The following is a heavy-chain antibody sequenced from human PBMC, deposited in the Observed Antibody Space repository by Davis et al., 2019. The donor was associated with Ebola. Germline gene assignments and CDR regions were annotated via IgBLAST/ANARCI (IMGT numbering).Heavy chain of an antibody. CDR2: INPNDGRT. J-gene: IGHJ4*01. Sequence: ASVKVSCKASGYTFTNYYMHWVRQAPGQGLEWMGMINPNDGRTIYAQKFQGRVTVTRDTSASTAYMELSSLRSEDTAVYYCARDLPDDGLFDYWDQGTLVTVSS. CDR1: GYTFTNYY. CDR3: ARDLPDDGLFDY. D-gene: IGHD5-12*01. V-gene: IGHV1-46*01.